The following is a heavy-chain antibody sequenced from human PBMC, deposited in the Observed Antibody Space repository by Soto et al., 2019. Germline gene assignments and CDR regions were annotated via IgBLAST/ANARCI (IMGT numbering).Heavy chain of an antibody. CDR3: AKELRYFDWLLSGYYYFGMHV. J-gene: IGHJ6*02. D-gene: IGHD3-9*01. Sequence: QVQLVESGGGVVQPGRSLRLSCAASGFTFSSYGMHWVRQAPGKGLEWVAVISYDGSNKYYADSVKGRFTISRDNSKNTLYLQLNSLRAEDTAVYYCAKELRYFDWLLSGYYYFGMHVVGQGTTVTVSS. V-gene: IGHV3-30*18. CDR1: GFTFSSYG. CDR2: ISYDGSNK.